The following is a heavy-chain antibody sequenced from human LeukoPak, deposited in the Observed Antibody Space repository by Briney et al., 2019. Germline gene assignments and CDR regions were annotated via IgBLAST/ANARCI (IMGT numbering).Heavy chain of an antibody. CDR1: GGSISSSSYY. CDR3: ARGVSVDY. V-gene: IGHV4-39*07. J-gene: IGHJ4*02. Sequence: PSETLSLTCTVSGGSISSSSYYWAWIRQPPGKGLEWIGSIFYSGNTFYNPSLKSRVTISADTSKNQFSLKLSSVTAADTAVYYCARGVSVDYWGQGTLVTVSS. CDR2: IFYSGNT. D-gene: IGHD3-3*01.